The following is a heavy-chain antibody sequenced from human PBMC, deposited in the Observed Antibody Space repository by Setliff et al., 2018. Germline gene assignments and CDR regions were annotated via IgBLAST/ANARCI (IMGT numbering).Heavy chain of an antibody. CDR2: ISTYNVNT. CDR3: ARGQGPRTVVAIPFDH. D-gene: IGHD3-22*01. V-gene: IGHV1-18*01. J-gene: IGHJ4*02. Sequence: ASVKVSCKASGYPFTNYGITWVRQAPGQGLEWLGWISTYNVNTTYAQKLQDRVTMTTDTSTSTAYMELRSLTSEDTAVYFCARGQGPRTVVAIPFDHWGQGTLVTVSS. CDR1: GYPFTNYG.